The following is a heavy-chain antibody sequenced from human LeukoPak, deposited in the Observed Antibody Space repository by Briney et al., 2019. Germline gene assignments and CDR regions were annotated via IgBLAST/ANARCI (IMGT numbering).Heavy chain of an antibody. V-gene: IGHV3-48*04. D-gene: IGHD6-6*01. Sequence: GGSLRLSCAASGFTFSSYSMNWVRQAPGKGLEWVSYISSSGSTIYYADSVKGRFTISRDNAKNSLYLQMNSLRAEDTAVYYCARWSSSPDAFDIWGQGTMVTVSS. CDR3: ARWSSSPDAFDI. CDR2: ISSSGSTI. CDR1: GFTFSSYS. J-gene: IGHJ3*02.